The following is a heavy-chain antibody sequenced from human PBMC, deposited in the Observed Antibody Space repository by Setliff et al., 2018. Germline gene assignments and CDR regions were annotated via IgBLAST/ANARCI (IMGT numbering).Heavy chain of an antibody. Sequence: PGGSLRLSCAASGFTFDSYAMTWVRQAPGKGLEWVSTISGSADNTYYADSVKGRFTISRDNSKNTLYLQMNSLRAEDTAVYYCATNPPKGPSGGYYYDDPYYYYMDVWGKGTTVTVSS. J-gene: IGHJ6*03. D-gene: IGHD3-22*01. CDR1: GFTFDSYA. V-gene: IGHV3-23*01. CDR3: ATNPPKGPSGGYYYDDPYYYYMDV. CDR2: ISGSADNT.